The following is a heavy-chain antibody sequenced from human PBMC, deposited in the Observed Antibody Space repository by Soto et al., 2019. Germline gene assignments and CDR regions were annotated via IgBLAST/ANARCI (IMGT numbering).Heavy chain of an antibody. CDR1: GGSISSSSYY. Sequence: QLQLQESGPGLVKPSETLSLTCTVSGGSISSSSYYWGWIRQPPGKGLEWIGSIYYSGSTYYNPSLISRVTISVDTSKNQFSLRLSSGTAADPAVYYCATSPSTPLRFLEWLFYFDYWGRGTLVTVSS. J-gene: IGHJ4*02. CDR3: ATSPSTPLRFLEWLFYFDY. V-gene: IGHV4-39*01. CDR2: IYYSGST. D-gene: IGHD3-3*01.